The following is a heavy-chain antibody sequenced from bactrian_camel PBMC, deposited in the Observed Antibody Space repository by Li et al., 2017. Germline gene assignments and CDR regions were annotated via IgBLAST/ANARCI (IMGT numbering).Heavy chain of an antibody. J-gene: IGHJ6*01. CDR2: ISTDSGST. CDR3: TARYEFGLGACSGVGGLGF. V-gene: IGHV3S1*01. Sequence: HVQLVESGGGSVQAGGSLRLSCATSGLDISMYCMSWFRQIPGKEREGVATISTDSGSTYYSESVKGRFTISRDNSKNTLFLHMDSLTPGDTAMYYCTARYEFGLGACSGVGGLGFWGQGTQVTVS. D-gene: IGHD1*01. CDR1: GLDISMYC.